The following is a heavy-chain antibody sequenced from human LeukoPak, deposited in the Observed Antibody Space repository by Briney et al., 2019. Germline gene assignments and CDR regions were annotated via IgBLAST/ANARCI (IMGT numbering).Heavy chain of an antibody. CDR1: GYTFTAYY. J-gene: IGHJ2*01. V-gene: IGHV1-2*02. D-gene: IGHD6-19*01. CDR3: ARDLFAVAGVYFDL. CDR2: IDPNSGGT. Sequence: ASVKVSCKASGYTFTAYYIHWVRQASGQGLEWMGWIDPNSGGTHYADMFRGRVTLTRGTSTSTAFMEVSSLKSDDTAVYFCARDLFAVAGVYFDLWGRGSLVIVSS.